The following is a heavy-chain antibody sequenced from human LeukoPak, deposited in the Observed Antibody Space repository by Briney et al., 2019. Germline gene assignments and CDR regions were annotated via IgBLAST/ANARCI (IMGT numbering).Heavy chain of an antibody. J-gene: IGHJ4*02. CDR2: IYHSGSV. CDR3: ASTITVTTDY. Sequence: PSETLSLTCTVSGYSISSGYYWGWIRQPPGKGLEWIGSIYHSGSVYYNPSLKSRVTISVDTSKSQFSLKLSSVTAADTAVYYCASTITVTTDYWGQGTLVTVSS. V-gene: IGHV4-38-2*02. CDR1: GYSISSGYY. D-gene: IGHD4-17*01.